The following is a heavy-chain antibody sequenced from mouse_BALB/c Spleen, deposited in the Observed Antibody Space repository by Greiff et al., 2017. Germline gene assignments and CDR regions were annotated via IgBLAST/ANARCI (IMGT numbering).Heavy chain of an antibody. Sequence: EVKLVESGPSLVKPSQTLSLTCSVTGDSITSGYWNWIRKFPGNKLEYMGYISYSGSTYYNPSLKSRISITRDTSKNQYYLQLNSVTTEDTATYYCARRYDGRDYFDYWGQGTTLTVSS. J-gene: IGHJ2*01. CDR3: ARRYDGRDYFDY. D-gene: IGHD2-12*01. V-gene: IGHV3-8*02. CDR1: GDSITSGY. CDR2: ISYSGST.